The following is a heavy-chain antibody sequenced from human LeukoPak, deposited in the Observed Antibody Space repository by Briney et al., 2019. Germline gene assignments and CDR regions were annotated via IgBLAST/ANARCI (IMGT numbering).Heavy chain of an antibody. CDR3: ARGSHDISGYRYFFDY. CDR1: GFTFRSFW. D-gene: IGHD3-22*01. V-gene: IGHV3-7*01. Sequence: GGSLRLSCAASGFTFRSFWMSWVRQAPGEGLEWVAKINQDGSSGYFVDPVKGRFTISRDNAMTSLYLHIDSLRAEDTGIYFCARGSHDISGYRYFFDYWGQGTLVTVSS. J-gene: IGHJ4*02. CDR2: INQDGSSG.